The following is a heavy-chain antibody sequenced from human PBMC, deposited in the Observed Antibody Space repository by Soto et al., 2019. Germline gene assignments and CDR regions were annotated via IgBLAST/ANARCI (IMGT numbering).Heavy chain of an antibody. Sequence: HPGGSLRLSCAASRITFSTYAMSWVRQAPGKGLEWVPTISGSGDNTYYADSVKGRFTISRDNSKNTLYLQMSSVRAEDTAVYYCARVRNGSPYNDYNIWGQATMVIVSS. CDR1: RITFSTYA. D-gene: IGHD3-16*01. J-gene: IGHJ3*02. CDR3: ARVRNGSPYNDYNI. V-gene: IGHV3-23*01. CDR2: ISGSGDNT.